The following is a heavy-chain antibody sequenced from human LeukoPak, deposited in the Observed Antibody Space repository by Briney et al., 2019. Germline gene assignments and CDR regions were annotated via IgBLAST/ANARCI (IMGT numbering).Heavy chain of an antibody. J-gene: IGHJ6*03. D-gene: IGHD1-14*01. V-gene: IGHV3-21*01. CDR2: ISSSSSYI. CDR1: GFTFSSYE. CDR3: ARVGPWVNPDYYYYYMDV. Sequence: GGSPRLSCAASGFTFSSYEMNWVRQAPGKGLEWVSSISSSSSYIYYADSVKGRFTISRDNAKNSLYLQMNNLRAEDTAVYYCARVGPWVNPDYYYYYMDVWGKGTTVTVSS.